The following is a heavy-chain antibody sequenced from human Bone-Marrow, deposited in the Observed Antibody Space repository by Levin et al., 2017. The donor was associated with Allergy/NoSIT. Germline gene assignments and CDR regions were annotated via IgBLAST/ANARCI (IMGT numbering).Heavy chain of an antibody. CDR2: IYYTGTT. J-gene: IGHJ4*02. CDR3: TRHSRSWKKPLERFDY. V-gene: IGHV4-39*01. CDR1: SVSISSDSY. Sequence: RSQTLSLTCTVSSVSISSDSYWGWIRQTPGKGLEWIGSIYYTGTTYYNPSLKSRVTISVDTSENQFSLRLSSVTAADSALYSCTRHSRSWKKPLERFDYWGQGTLVTVSS. D-gene: IGHD1-1*01.